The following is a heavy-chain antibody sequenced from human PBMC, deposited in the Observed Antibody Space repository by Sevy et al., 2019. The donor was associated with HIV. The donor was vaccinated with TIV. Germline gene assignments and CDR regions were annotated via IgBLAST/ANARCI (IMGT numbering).Heavy chain of an antibody. D-gene: IGHD6-19*01. Sequence: SETLSLTCTVSGGSMSSYCWSWIRQPPGKGLEWIGYIYYSGSTNYNPSLKSRVTISVDTSKNQFSLKLSSVTAADTAVYYCARGGQWLVPVIFWFDPWGQGILVTVSS. CDR1: GGSMSSYC. CDR3: ARGGQWLVPVIFWFDP. V-gene: IGHV4-59*13. CDR2: IYYSGST. J-gene: IGHJ5*02.